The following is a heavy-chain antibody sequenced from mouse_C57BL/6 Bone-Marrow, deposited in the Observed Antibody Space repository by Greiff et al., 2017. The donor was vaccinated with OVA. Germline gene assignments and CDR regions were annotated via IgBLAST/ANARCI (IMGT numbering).Heavy chain of an antibody. CDR3: ARRYDGYPYYAMDY. CDR2: IYPRSGNT. V-gene: IGHV1-81*01. Sequence: QVHVKQSGAELARPGASVKLSCKASGYTFTSYGISWVKQRTGQGLEWIGEIYPRSGNTYYTEKFKGKATLTADKSSSTAYMELRSLTSEDSAVYFCARRYDGYPYYAMDYWGQGTSVTVSS. J-gene: IGHJ4*01. D-gene: IGHD2-3*01. CDR1: GYTFTSYG.